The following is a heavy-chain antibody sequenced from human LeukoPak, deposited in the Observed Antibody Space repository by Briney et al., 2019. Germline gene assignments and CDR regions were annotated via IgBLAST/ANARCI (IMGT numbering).Heavy chain of an antibody. CDR3: ARGRVSSSTWYSTYYYYFYMDV. J-gene: IGHJ6*03. Sequence: SETLSLTCTVSDDSITMYYWTWIRQPLGKGLEWIGYVDHTGSTKFNPSLNGRVSISRDTSKNLFSLRLRSVTAADTAVYFCARGRVSSSTWYSTYYYYFYMDVWGKGTTVTVSS. CDR1: DDSITMYY. V-gene: IGHV4-59*01. CDR2: VDHTGST. D-gene: IGHD4-11*01.